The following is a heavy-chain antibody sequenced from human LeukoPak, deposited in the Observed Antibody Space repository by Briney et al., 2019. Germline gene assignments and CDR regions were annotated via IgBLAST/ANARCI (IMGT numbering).Heavy chain of an antibody. CDR1: GGTFSSYA. CDR2: IIPMFGIA. Sequence: ASVKVSCKASGGTFSSYAISWVRQAPGQGLEWMGRIIPMFGIANYGQKFQGRVTITADTSTSTAYMELRSLRSEDTAVYYCAREDPGINWFDPWGQGTLVTVSS. J-gene: IGHJ5*02. V-gene: IGHV1-69*04. CDR3: AREDPGINWFDP.